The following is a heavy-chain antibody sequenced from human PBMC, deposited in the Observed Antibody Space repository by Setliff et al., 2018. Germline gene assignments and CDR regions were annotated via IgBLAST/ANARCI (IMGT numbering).Heavy chain of an antibody. CDR3: ARPPAGLGNWYFDL. Sequence: SETLSLTCAASGGSFSDYYWTWIRQPPGKGLEWIGEINHSGSTNYNPSLKSRVTISVDTSKNQFSLKVTSVTAADTAVYYCARPPAGLGNWYFDLWGRGTLVTVSS. CDR1: GGSFSDYY. J-gene: IGHJ2*01. V-gene: IGHV4-34*01. CDR2: INHSGST. D-gene: IGHD7-27*01.